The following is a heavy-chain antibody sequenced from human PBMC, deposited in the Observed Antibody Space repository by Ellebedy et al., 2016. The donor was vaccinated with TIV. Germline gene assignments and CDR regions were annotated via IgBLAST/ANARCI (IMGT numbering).Heavy chain of an antibody. J-gene: IGHJ5*02. D-gene: IGHD3-10*01. CDR3: ARGLWFGELLPEGNWFDP. Sequence: GESLKISCAASGFTFSSYSMNWVRQAPGKGLEWVSYISSSSSTIYYADSVKGRFTISRDNSKNTLYLQMNSLRAEDTAVYYCARGLWFGELLPEGNWFDPWGQGTLVTVSS. V-gene: IGHV3-48*01. CDR1: GFTFSSYS. CDR2: ISSSSSTI.